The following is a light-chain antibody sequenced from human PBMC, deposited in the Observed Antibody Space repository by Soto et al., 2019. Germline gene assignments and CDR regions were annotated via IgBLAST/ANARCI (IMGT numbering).Light chain of an antibody. CDR1: QGISNS. J-gene: IGKJ1*01. V-gene: IGKV1-27*01. CDR2: AAS. Sequence: DIQMTQSPSSLSASVGDRVTITYRASQGISNSLARYQQKPGKVPKLLIYAASTFQSGVPSRFSGSGSVKDFTLTITSLQTEDVETYYCQKYNSGPRTFGQGTKVEIK. CDR3: QKYNSGPRT.